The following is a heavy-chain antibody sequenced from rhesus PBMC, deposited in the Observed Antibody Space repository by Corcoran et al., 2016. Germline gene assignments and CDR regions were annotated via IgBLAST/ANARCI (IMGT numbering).Heavy chain of an antibody. Sequence: EVQLVQSGAEVKKLGASVKISCKASGYTFTDYYLHWVRQAPGKGLEWRGRIEPEDGEAIHAQKFQDRGTITADTSTDTAYMELSSLRSEDTAVYYCATFDYWGQGVLVTVSS. CDR2: IEPEDGEA. J-gene: IGHJ4*01. CDR1: GYTFTDYY. CDR3: ATFDY. V-gene: IGHV1-111*02.